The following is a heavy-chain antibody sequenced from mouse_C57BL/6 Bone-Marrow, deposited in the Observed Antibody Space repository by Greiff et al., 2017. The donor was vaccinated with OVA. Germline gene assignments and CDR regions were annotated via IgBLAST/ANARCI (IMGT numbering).Heavy chain of an antibody. CDR3: ARREFITTVEGAMDY. J-gene: IGHJ4*01. Sequence: QVHVKQSGAELAKPGASVKLSCKASGYTFTSYWMHWVKQRPGQGLEWIGYINPSSGYTKYNQKFKDKATLTADKSSSTAYMQLSSLTYEDSAVYYCARREFITTVEGAMDYWGQGTSVTVSS. V-gene: IGHV1-7*01. D-gene: IGHD1-1*01. CDR1: GYTFTSYW. CDR2: INPSSGYT.